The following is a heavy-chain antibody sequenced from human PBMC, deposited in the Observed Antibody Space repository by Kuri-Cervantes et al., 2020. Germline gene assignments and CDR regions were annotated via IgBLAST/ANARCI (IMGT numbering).Heavy chain of an antibody. CDR2: IWYDGNNK. V-gene: IGHV3-33*01. CDR1: GFIFSSYG. J-gene: IGHJ4*02. D-gene: IGHD3-9*01. CDR3: ARESQYYDILTGYYLDY. Sequence: GGSLRLSCAASGFIFSSYGMHWVRQAPGKGLEWVAVIWYDGNNKYYADSVKGRFTISKDNSKNTLYLQMNSLRADDTAVYYCARESQYYDILTGYYLDYWGQGTLVTVSS.